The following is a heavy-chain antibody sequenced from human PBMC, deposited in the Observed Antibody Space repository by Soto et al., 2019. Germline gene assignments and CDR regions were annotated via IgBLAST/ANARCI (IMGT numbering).Heavy chain of an antibody. CDR1: GFTFTRYS. Sequence: EVQLVESGGGLVKPAGSLRLSCAASGFTFTRYSMNWVRQAPGKGLEWVSSISSTTNYIDYGDSMKGRFTISRDNAKNSLYLEMNSLRAEDTAVYYCARESEDLTSNFDYWGQGTLVTVSS. V-gene: IGHV3-21*06. CDR3: ARESEDLTSNFDY. CDR2: ISSTTNYI. J-gene: IGHJ4*02.